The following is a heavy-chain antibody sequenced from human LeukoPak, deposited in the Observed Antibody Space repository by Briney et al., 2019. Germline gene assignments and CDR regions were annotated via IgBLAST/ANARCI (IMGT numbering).Heavy chain of an antibody. Sequence: GGSPRLSCAASGFTFDDYAMYWVRQAPGKGLEWVSLISWDGGTTYYADSVKGRFTISRDNSKNSLYLQMSSLRAEDTALYYCAKSQIAPGTLSLQHWGQGTLVTVSS. CDR3: AKSQIAPGTLSLQH. V-gene: IGHV3-43D*03. J-gene: IGHJ1*01. CDR1: GFTFDDYA. CDR2: ISWDGGTT. D-gene: IGHD1/OR15-1a*01.